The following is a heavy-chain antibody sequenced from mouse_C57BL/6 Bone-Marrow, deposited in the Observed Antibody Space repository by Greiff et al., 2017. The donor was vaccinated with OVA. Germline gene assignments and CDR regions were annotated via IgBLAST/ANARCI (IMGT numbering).Heavy chain of an antibody. D-gene: IGHD2-13*01. Sequence: VQLKESGPELVKPGASVKISCKASGYSFTDYNMNWVKQSNGKSLEWIGVINPNSGTTSYNQKLKGKATVTVDQSSSTAYRQRNSLTSEDSAFYYCANQLCDFWFAYWGQGTLVTVSA. V-gene: IGHV1-39*01. CDR2: INPNSGTT. CDR1: GYSFTDYN. J-gene: IGHJ3*01. CDR3: ANQLCDFWFAY.